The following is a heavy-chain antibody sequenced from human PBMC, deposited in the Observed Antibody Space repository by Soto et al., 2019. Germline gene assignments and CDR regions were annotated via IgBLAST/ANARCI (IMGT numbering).Heavy chain of an antibody. CDR1: GYRFTRFW. Sequence: AGESLKISCKGSGYRFTRFWIGSVRQMPGKGLEWMGIIFPGDSDTRYSPSFQGQVSFSVDKSINTAYLQWSSLKASDSAMYYCARVGLEVVYYYGMDVWGQGTTVTVSS. V-gene: IGHV5-51*01. CDR3: ARVGLEVVYYYGMDV. CDR2: IFPGDSDT. D-gene: IGHD1-1*01. J-gene: IGHJ6*02.